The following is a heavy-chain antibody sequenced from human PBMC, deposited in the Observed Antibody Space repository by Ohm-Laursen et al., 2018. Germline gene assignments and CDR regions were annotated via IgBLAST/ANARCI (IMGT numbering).Heavy chain of an antibody. CDR2: INHSRST. V-gene: IGHV4-34*01. J-gene: IGHJ4*02. D-gene: IGHD6-19*01. Sequence: SETLSLTCAVYGGSFSGYYWNWIRQPPGKGLEWIGEINHSRSTKYNSSFKSRVTISVDTSKNQFSLKLSSVTAADTAVYYCARGFSGWWGRIDYWGQGILVIVSS. CDR3: ARGFSGWWGRIDY. CDR1: GGSFSGYY.